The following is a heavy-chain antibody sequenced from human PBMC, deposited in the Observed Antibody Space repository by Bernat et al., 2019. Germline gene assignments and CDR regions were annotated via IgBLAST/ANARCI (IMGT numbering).Heavy chain of an antibody. Sequence: QVQLQQWGAGLLKPSETLSLTCAVYGGSFSGYYWSWIRQPPGKGLEWIGEINHSGSTNYNPSRKSRVTISVDTSKNQFSLKRSSVTAADTAVYYCASSDMTTVTSGDYWGQGTLVTVSS. CDR3: ASSDMTTVTSGDY. D-gene: IGHD4-17*01. CDR2: INHSGST. CDR1: GGSFSGYY. V-gene: IGHV4-34*01. J-gene: IGHJ4*02.